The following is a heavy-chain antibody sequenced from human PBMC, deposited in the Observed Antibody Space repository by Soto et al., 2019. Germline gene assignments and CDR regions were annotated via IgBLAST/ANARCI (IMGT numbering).Heavy chain of an antibody. CDR2: IIPMFSTT. CDR3: AIDHGDHNYHYYGMDV. J-gene: IGHJ6*02. CDR1: GGTLSSHA. Sequence: SVRVSCKASGGTLSSHAITWVRQAPGQGLEWMGVIIPMFSTTNYAQKFQGRVTITADESTSAAYMEVRSLRSEDTAVYFCAIDHGDHNYHYYGMDVWGQGTTVTVSS. V-gene: IGHV1-69*13. D-gene: IGHD4-17*01.